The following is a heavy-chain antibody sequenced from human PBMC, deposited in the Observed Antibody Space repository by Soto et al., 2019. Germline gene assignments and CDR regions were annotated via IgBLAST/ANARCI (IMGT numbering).Heavy chain of an antibody. V-gene: IGHV3-66*01. D-gene: IGHD3-16*02. CDR1: GFTVSSNY. CDR2: IYSGGST. Sequence: QPGGSLRLSCAASGFTVSSNYMSWVRQAPGKGLEWVSVIYSGGSTYYADSVKGRFTISRDNSKNTLYLQMNSLRAEDTAVYYCAREGGKPMITFGGVIATHFDYWGQGTLVTVSS. J-gene: IGHJ4*02. CDR3: AREGGKPMITFGGVIATHFDY.